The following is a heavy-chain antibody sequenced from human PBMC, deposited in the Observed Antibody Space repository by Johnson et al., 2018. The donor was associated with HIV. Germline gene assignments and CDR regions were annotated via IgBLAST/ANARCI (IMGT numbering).Heavy chain of an antibody. CDR3: ARGLTGEQVDI. CDR1: GFTVSSNY. CDR2: IYSGGST. J-gene: IGHJ3*02. Sequence: VQLVESGGDVVQPGRSLRLSCAASGFTVSSNYMSWVRQAPGKGLEWVSVIYSGGSTYYADSVKGRFTISRDNSKNTLYLQMNSLRAEDTAVYYCARGLTGEQVDIWGQGTMVTVSS. D-gene: IGHD3-16*01. V-gene: IGHV3-66*01.